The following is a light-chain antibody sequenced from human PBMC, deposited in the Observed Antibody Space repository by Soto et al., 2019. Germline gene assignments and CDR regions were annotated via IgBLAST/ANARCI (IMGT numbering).Light chain of an antibody. CDR1: QSISSY. CDR2: AAS. Sequence: DIQMTQSPSSLSASVGDRVTITCRASQSISSYLNWYQQKPGKAPKLLIYAASSLQSGVPSRFSGSRSGTDFTLTIGSLQPEDFATYYCQQSYSTPYTFGQGTKLEI. CDR3: QQSYSTPYT. J-gene: IGKJ2*01. V-gene: IGKV1-39*01.